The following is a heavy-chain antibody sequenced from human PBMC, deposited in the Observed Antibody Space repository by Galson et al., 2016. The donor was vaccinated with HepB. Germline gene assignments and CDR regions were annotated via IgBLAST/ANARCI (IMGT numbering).Heavy chain of an antibody. CDR1: GFTFSSYA. J-gene: IGHJ6*02. D-gene: IGHD3-3*01. CDR3: ARDWGFWSDNHYGMDI. CDR2: IWYDGSKK. V-gene: IGHV3-33*08. Sequence: SLRLSCAASGFTFSSYAMSWVRLAPGKGLEWMATIWYDGSKKYYGDSVKGRFIISRDNSKNTLYLHMNSLRVEDTAVYFCARDWGFWSDNHYGMDIWGQGTTVIVSS.